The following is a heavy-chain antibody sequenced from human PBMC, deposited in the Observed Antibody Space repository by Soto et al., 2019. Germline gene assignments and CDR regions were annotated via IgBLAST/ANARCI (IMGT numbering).Heavy chain of an antibody. Sequence: QVQLVESGGGVVQPGRSLRLSCAASGFTFSSYGMHWVRQAPGKGLEWVAVIWYDGSNKYYADSVKGRFTISRDNSKNTLYLQMNSLRAEDTDVYYCARDGYIHHFDYWGQGTLVTVSS. CDR2: IWYDGSNK. CDR3: ARDGYIHHFDY. J-gene: IGHJ4*02. CDR1: GFTFSSYG. V-gene: IGHV3-33*01. D-gene: IGHD5-12*01.